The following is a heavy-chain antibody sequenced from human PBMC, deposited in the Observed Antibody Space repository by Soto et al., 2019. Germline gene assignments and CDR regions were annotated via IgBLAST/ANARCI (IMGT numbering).Heavy chain of an antibody. CDR2: INHSGST. V-gene: IGHV4-34*01. D-gene: IGHD5-18*01. CDR1: GGSFSGYY. Sequence: QVQLQQWGAGLLKPSETLSLTCAVYGGSFSGYYWSWIRQPQGKGLEGIGEINHSGSTNYNPSLKSRVNISVDTSKNPFSLKLSSVTAADTAVYYCARGIRGYSYGFWFDPWGQGTLVTVSS. CDR3: ARGIRGYSYGFWFDP. J-gene: IGHJ5*02.